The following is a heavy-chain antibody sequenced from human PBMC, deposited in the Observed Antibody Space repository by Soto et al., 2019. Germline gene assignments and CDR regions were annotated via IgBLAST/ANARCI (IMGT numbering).Heavy chain of an antibody. CDR3: ARAGSWNLDP. CDR1: DKSINKDIC. CDR2: VHHTKGA. V-gene: IGHV4-4*02. Sequence: EXLSHTCVMCDKSINKDICWNLVRQPPGQGLEWLGEVHHTKGALYNPALRSRVTVSADLFNSKIFLEVHSLGAADTAVYYCARAGSWNLDPWGQGTPVTVSS. D-gene: IGHD1-1*01. J-gene: IGHJ4*02.